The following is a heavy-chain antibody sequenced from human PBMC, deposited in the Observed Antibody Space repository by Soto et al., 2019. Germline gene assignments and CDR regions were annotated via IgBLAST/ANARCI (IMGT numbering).Heavy chain of an antibody. V-gene: IGHV3-23*01. D-gene: IGHD3-3*01. CDR1: GFTFSSYA. J-gene: IGHJ6*02. Sequence: PGGSLRLSCAAFGFTFSSYAMSWVRQAPGKGLEWVSAISGSGGSTYYADSVKGRFTISRDNSKNTLYLQMNSLRAEDTAVYYCAKDGGHYDFGLPVYYYGMDVWGQGTTVTVSS. CDR3: AKDGGHYDFGLPVYYYGMDV. CDR2: ISGSGGST.